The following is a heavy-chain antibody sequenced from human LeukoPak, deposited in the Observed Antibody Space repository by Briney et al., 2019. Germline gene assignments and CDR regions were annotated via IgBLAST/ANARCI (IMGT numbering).Heavy chain of an antibody. CDR3: ARDRLKGPPVMDY. Sequence: GGSLRLSCTASGFTFSTYGMTWVRQAPGKGLEWVSSISESGGSTDDADSGKGRFTISRDNSNNMVYLQMNSPIAEDTAVYYCARDRLKGPPVMDYWGQGILVTVSS. J-gene: IGHJ4*02. D-gene: IGHD3-16*01. V-gene: IGHV3-23*01. CDR1: GFTFSTYG. CDR2: ISESGGST.